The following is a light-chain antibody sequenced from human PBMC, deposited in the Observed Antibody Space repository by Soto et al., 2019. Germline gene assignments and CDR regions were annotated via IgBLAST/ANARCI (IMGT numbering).Light chain of an antibody. Sequence: EIVMTQSPATLSVSQGERATLSYRASQSISTELAWYQQKPGQPPRLLIYSACTRATSVPARFTGSGSGSEFTLTISGLQSEDLAVYYCQPLHNGPLTFGQGTMREI. CDR2: SAC. J-gene: IGKJ2*01. CDR3: QPLHNGPLT. V-gene: IGKV3-15*01. CDR1: QSISTE.